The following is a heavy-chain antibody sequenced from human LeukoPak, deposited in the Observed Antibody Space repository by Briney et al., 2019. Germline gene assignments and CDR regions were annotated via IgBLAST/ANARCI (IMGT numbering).Heavy chain of an antibody. V-gene: IGHV3-30*02. CDR3: ARVQGGGYRTADY. Sequence: GGSLRLSCAASGFSFSDYDIHWVRLAPGKGLEWVTFIRYDGSNTYAESVKGRFTISRDNSKNTLFLQMNSLRSEDTAMYYCARVQGGGYRTADYWGQGTLVTVSS. J-gene: IGHJ4*02. CDR2: IRYDGSNT. D-gene: IGHD6-19*01. CDR1: GFSFSDYD.